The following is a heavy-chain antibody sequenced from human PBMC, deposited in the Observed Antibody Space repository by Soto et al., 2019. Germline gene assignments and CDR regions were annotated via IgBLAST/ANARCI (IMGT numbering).Heavy chain of an antibody. V-gene: IGHV6-1*01. Sequence: SQTLSLTCAISGDSVSSNSAAWNWIRQSPSRGLEWLGWTYYRSKWYNDYAVSVKSRITINPDTSKNQFSLQLNSVTPEDTAVYSCARDLRGGIAVAGYYYYGMHVWGQGTTVTVSS. CDR1: GDSVSSNSAA. CDR3: ARDLRGGIAVAGYYYYGMHV. J-gene: IGHJ6*02. CDR2: TYYRSKWYN. D-gene: IGHD6-19*01.